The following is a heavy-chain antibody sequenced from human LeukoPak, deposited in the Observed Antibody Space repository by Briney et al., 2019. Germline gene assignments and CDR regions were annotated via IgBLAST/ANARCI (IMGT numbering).Heavy chain of an antibody. J-gene: IGHJ6*02. CDR3: ANTKRDVTVSNAYYYYYYGMDV. CDR2: ISYDGSNK. D-gene: IGHD4-11*01. V-gene: IGHV3-30*18. Sequence: GGSLRLSCAASGFTFDDYAMHWVRQAPGKGLEWVAVISYDGSNKYYADSVKGRLTISRDNSKNTLYLQMNSLRAEDTAVYYCANTKRDVTVSNAYYYYYYGMDVWGQGTTVTVSS. CDR1: GFTFDDYA.